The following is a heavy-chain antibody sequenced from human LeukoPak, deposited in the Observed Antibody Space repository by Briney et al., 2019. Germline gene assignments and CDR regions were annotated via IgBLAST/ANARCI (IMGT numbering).Heavy chain of an antibody. Sequence: GGSLRLSCAAPGFTFSAFGMNWVRQAPGKGLEWVSTITKSGDSTYYVDSVKGRFTISRDNSKNTLYLQMNSLRAEDTAKYYCTKDYCGKFCSAVWGQGTTATVSS. CDR1: GFTFSAFG. V-gene: IGHV3-23*01. J-gene: IGHJ6*02. CDR2: ITKSGDST. CDR3: TKDYCGKFCSAV. D-gene: IGHD3-9*01.